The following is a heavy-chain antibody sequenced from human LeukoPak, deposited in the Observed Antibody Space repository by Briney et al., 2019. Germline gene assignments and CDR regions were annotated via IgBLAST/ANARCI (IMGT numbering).Heavy chain of an antibody. CDR2: IYYRRTT. V-gene: IGHV4-38-2*02. Sequence: NTSETLSLTCTVSGYSISSGYDWGWIRQPPGKGLEWIGSIYYRRTTYYNPSLKSRVTISVDTSKNQFSLKLSSVTAADTAVYYCAREWFGAGGFGYWGQGTLVTVSS. CDR3: AREWFGAGGFGY. CDR1: GYSISSGYD. D-gene: IGHD3-10*01. J-gene: IGHJ4*02.